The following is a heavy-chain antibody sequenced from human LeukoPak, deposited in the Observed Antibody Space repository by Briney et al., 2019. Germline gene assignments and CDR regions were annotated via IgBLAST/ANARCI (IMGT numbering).Heavy chain of an antibody. CDR1: GFTFSSYA. CDR2: ISGSGGST. CDR3: AKALYEYGDLSFDY. V-gene: IGHV3-23*01. Sequence: GGSLRLSCAASGFTFSSYAMSWVRHAPGKGLEGVSAISGSGGSTYYADSVKGRFTIYRDNSKNTLYLQMNSLRAEDTAVYSCAKALYEYGDLSFDYWGQGTLVTVSS. D-gene: IGHD4-17*01. J-gene: IGHJ4*02.